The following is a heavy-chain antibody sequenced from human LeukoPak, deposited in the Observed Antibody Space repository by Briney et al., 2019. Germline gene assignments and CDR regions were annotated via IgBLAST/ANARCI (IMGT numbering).Heavy chain of an antibody. J-gene: IGHJ4*02. V-gene: IGHV1-18*01. Sequence: GASVKVSCKASGYIFTRYGISWVRQAPGQGLEWMGWISPYNSNTDYAQKFQGRVTMTTDTSTNTAYMELRSLRSDDTAVYFCARDVPESSFDYWGPGTLVTVSS. D-gene: IGHD6-6*01. CDR3: ARDVPESSFDY. CDR1: GYIFTRYG. CDR2: ISPYNSNT.